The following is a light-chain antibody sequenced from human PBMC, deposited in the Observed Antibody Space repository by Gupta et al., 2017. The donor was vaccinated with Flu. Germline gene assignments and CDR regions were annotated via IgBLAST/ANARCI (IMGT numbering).Light chain of an antibody. V-gene: IGKV1-33*01. CDR3: KKYDSLPYT. J-gene: IGKJ2*01. Sequence: DVQMTQSPSSLSASVGDRVTITCQASQDIVNDWTWYQQKPGRAPKLLIYGASNLKTGVPSRFSGRRAGTNFIFTISSLQPEDMATYLCKKYDSLPYTFGQGTKLEI. CDR1: QDIVND. CDR2: GAS.